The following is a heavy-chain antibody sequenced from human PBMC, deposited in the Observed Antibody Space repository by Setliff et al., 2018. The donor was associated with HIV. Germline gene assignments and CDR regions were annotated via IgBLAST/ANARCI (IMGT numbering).Heavy chain of an antibody. CDR3: ARALLPIYEDSNYDEENYIFDI. V-gene: IGHV1-2*06. CDR2: INPNSGET. J-gene: IGHJ3*02. CDR1: GYTFTGFY. D-gene: IGHD4-17*01. Sequence: ASVKVSCKASGYTFTGFYMHWVRQAPGQGLEWMGRINPNSGETNYAQRFQGRVTMTTATSTNTAYMELRSLRSEDTAVYYCARALLPIYEDSNYDEENYIFDIWGLGTMVTVSS.